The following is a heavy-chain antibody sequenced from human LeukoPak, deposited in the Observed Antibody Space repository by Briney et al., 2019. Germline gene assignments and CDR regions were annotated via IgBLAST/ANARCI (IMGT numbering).Heavy chain of an antibody. CDR3: AKDARPSSSWTPHWYFDL. CDR1: GFTFSSYA. D-gene: IGHD6-13*01. CDR2: ISGSGGST. J-gene: IGHJ2*01. V-gene: IGHV3-23*01. Sequence: GGSLRLSCAASGFTFSSYAMSWVRQAPGKGLEWVSAISGSGGSTYYADSVKGRSTISRDNSKNTLYLQMNSLRAEDTAVYYCAKDARPSSSWTPHWYFDLWGRGTLVTVSS.